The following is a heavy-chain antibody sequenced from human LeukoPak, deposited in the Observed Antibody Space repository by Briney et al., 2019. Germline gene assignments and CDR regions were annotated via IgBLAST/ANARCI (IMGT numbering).Heavy chain of an antibody. CDR1: GFTFSSYG. CDR2: ISYDVSNK. CDR3: AKVNVEMATIRPYYFDY. J-gene: IGHJ4*02. V-gene: IGHV3-30*18. D-gene: IGHD5-24*01. Sequence: ARSMRLSCAASGFTFSSYGMGWVRQAPGKGIEWVAVISYDVSNKYYADSVKGRFTSSRDNSKNTLYLQMNSLRAEDTAVYYCAKVNVEMATIRPYYFDYWGQGTLVTVSS.